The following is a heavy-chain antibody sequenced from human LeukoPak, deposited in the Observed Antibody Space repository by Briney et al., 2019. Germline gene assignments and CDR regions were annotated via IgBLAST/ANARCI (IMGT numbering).Heavy chain of an antibody. Sequence: PSETLSLTCTVSGGSISSGDYYWSWIRQPPGKGLEWIGYIYYSGSTYYNPSLKSRVTISVDTSKNQFPLKLSSVTAADTAVYYCARDLSYDFWSGSPRYFDLWGRGILVTVSS. V-gene: IGHV4-30-4*08. D-gene: IGHD3-3*01. CDR3: ARDLSYDFWSGSPRYFDL. CDR2: IYYSGST. J-gene: IGHJ2*01. CDR1: GGSISSGDYY.